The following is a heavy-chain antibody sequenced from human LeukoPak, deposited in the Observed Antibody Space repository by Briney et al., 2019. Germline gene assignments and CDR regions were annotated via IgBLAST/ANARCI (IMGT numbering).Heavy chain of an antibody. CDR1: GFTFSSYA. Sequence: GGSLRLSCAASGFTFSSYAISWVRQAPGKGLEWVSTISESGGNTYYADCVKGRFTISRDNSKNTLYLQMNSVRADDTAVYHCAKSLIIARHGYGNTDYWGQGTLLTVSS. J-gene: IGHJ4*02. CDR3: AKSLIIARHGYGNTDY. D-gene: IGHD5-12*01. V-gene: IGHV3-23*01. CDR2: ISESGGNT.